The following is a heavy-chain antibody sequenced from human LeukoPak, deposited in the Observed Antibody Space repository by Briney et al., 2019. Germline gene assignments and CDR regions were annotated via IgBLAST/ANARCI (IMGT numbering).Heavy chain of an antibody. CDR3: ARVVPAAPGDAFDI. Sequence: SVKVSCKASGGTFSSYAISWVRQAPGQGLEWMGGIIPIFGTANYAQKFQGRVTITADESTSTAYMELSSLRSEDTAVYYCARVVPAAPGDAFDIWGQGTTVTVSS. V-gene: IGHV1-69*01. D-gene: IGHD2-2*01. CDR1: GGTFSSYA. J-gene: IGHJ3*02. CDR2: IIPIFGTA.